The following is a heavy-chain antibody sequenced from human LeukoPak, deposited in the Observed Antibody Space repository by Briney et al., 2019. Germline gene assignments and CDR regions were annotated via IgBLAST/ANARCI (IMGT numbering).Heavy chain of an antibody. D-gene: IGHD3-3*01. CDR3: ARVKRITIFGVVIVAPYYYYMDV. J-gene: IGHJ6*03. Sequence: GASVKVSCKASGYTFTSYGISWVRQAPGQGLEWMGWISAYNGNTNYAQKLLGRVTMTTDTSTSTAYMELRSLRSDDTAVYYCARVKRITIFGVVIVAPYYYYMDVWGKGATVTVSS. V-gene: IGHV1-18*01. CDR1: GYTFTSYG. CDR2: ISAYNGNT.